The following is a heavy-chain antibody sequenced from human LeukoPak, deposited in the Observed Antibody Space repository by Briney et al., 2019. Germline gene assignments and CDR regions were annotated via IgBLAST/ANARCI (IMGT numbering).Heavy chain of an antibody. J-gene: IGHJ3*02. CDR3: AKEIVVVPAALPEDAFDI. CDR2: ISGSGGST. Sequence: GGSLRLSCAASGFTFSSYAMSWVRQAPGKGLEWVSAISGSGGSTYYADSVKGRVTISRDNSKNTLYLQMNSLRAEDTAVYYCAKEIVVVPAALPEDAFDIWGQGTMVTVSS. V-gene: IGHV3-23*01. D-gene: IGHD2-2*01. CDR1: GFTFSSYA.